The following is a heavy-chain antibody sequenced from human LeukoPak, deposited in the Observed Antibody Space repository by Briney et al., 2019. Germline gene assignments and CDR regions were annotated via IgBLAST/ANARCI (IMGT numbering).Heavy chain of an antibody. CDR1: GFTFSSYG. Sequence: GGSLRLSCAASGFTFSSYGMHWVRQAPGKGLEWGAFIRYDGSNKNYADSVKGRFTISRDNSKNTLYLQMNSLRAEDTAVYYCAKDLKGAGNYWGQGTLVTVSS. CDR2: IRYDGSNK. CDR3: AKDLKGAGNY. J-gene: IGHJ4*02. D-gene: IGHD1-26*01. V-gene: IGHV3-30*02.